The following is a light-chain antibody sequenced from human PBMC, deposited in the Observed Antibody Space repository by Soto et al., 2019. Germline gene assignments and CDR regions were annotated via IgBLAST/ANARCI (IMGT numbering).Light chain of an antibody. V-gene: IGKV1-5*01. CDR3: QQYNSYSPVT. J-gene: IGKJ2*01. CDR2: DAS. CDR1: QSISSW. Sequence: DIQMTQSPSTLSASVGDRVTITCRASQSISSWLAWYQQKPGQAPKLLIYDASSLESGVPSTFSGSGSGTEFTLTILSLQPDDVATYYCQQYNSYSPVTFGQGTKLEIK.